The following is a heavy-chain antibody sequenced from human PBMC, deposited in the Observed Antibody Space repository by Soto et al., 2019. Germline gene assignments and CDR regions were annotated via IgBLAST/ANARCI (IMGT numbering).Heavy chain of an antibody. CDR2: INYSGTT. V-gene: IGHV4-39*07. CDR1: GGSISTTSFY. J-gene: IGHJ5*02. CDR3: ARVPGP. Sequence: SETLSLTCTVSGGSISTTSFYWAWIRQPPGKGLEWIGSINYSGTTYYTSSLRSRVTISVDRSKNQFSLKLSSVTAADTAVYYCARVPGPWGQGTLVTVSS.